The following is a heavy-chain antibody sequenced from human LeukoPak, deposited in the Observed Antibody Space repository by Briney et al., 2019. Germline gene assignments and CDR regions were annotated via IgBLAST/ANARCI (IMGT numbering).Heavy chain of an antibody. CDR3: ARGITVTTTSDHLDF. V-gene: IGHV4-59*01. Sequence: SETLSLTCTVSGDSISGYYWNWIRQPPGKGLEWIGHVFYTGTTKYHPSLKSRIAISVDTSSNQFSQKLRSVTTADTAVYYCARGITVTTTSDHLDFWGQGILATVPS. CDR2: VFYTGTT. CDR1: GDSISGYY. J-gene: IGHJ4*02. D-gene: IGHD4-17*01.